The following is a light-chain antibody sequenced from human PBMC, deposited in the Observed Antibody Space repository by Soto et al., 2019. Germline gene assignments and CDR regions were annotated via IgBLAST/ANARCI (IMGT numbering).Light chain of an antibody. V-gene: IGKV3-15*01. CDR1: QSVRSN. CDR2: GAS. Sequence: EIVMTQSPATLSVSPGERATLSCRASQSVRSNLAWYQQKPGQAPRLLMYGASTRATGTPARFSGSGSGTEFTLTISSLQSEDFAVYYCHQYDSWRETFGQGTKLEIK. J-gene: IGKJ2*01. CDR3: HQYDSWRET.